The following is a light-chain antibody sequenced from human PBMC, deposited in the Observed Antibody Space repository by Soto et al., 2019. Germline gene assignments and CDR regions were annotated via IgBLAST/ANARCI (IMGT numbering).Light chain of an antibody. J-gene: IGLJ2*01. V-gene: IGLV1-44*01. CDR3: AAWDDSLNGPYVV. CDR2: TDN. Sequence: QSVLTQPPSASGTPGQRVTISCSGATSNIGSNYVYWYQHLPGTAPKLLIYTDNERPSGVPDRFSGSKSGTSASLAISGLQSEDEAEYYCAAWDDSLNGPYVVFGGGTKVTVL. CDR1: TSNIGSNY.